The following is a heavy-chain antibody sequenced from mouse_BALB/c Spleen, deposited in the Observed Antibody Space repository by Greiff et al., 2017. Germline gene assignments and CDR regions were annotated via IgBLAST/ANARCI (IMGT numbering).Heavy chain of an antibody. CDR1: GFSLTSYG. Sequence: VKLVESGPGLVAPSQSLSITCTVSGFSLTSYGVHWVRQPPGKGLEWLGVIWAGGSTNYNSALMSRLSISKDNSKSQVFLKMNSLQTDDTAMYYCARTYYRYKGNAMDYWGQGTSVTVSS. V-gene: IGHV2-9*02. CDR3: ARTYYRYKGNAMDY. CDR2: IWAGGST. J-gene: IGHJ4*01. D-gene: IGHD2-14*01.